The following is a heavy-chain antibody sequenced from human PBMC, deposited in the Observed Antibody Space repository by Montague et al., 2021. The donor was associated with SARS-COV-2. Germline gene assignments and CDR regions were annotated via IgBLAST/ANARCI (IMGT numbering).Heavy chain of an antibody. D-gene: IGHD7-27*01. CDR1: GGSIGTSSHF. Sequence: SETLSLTCTVSGGSIGTSSHFWGWVRQPPGKGLEWIGIIYSSGTTSYTPSLKSRLTISSDTPKNQFSLRLASVTAADTAVYYCARFREAGDVLDYWGQGNPVTVSS. CDR2: IYSSGTT. CDR3: ARFREAGDVLDY. V-gene: IGHV4-39*07. J-gene: IGHJ4*02.